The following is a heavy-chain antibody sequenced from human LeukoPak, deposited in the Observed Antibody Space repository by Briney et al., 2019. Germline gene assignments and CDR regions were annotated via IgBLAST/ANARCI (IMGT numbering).Heavy chain of an antibody. CDR1: GYTFTCYY. V-gene: IGHV1-46*01. CDR2: INPSGGST. D-gene: IGHD2/OR15-2a*01. CDR3: ARDLSPERGYYYYGMDV. J-gene: IGHJ6*02. Sequence: AAVKVSCQASGYTFTCYYMHWVRQPPGQGLEWMGIINPSGGSTSYAQKFQGRVTMTRDTSTSTVYMELSSLRSGDTAVYYCARDLSPERGYYYYGMDVWGQGTTVTVSS.